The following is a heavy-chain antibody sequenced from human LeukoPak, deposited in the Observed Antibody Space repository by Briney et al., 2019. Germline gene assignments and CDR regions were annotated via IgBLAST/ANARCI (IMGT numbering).Heavy chain of an antibody. V-gene: IGHV3-21*04. J-gene: IGHJ4*02. CDR1: GFTFSSYG. CDR3: VRDRGTYRPIDY. CDR2: ISYTGTYI. D-gene: IGHD1-26*01. Sequence: GSLRLSCAASGFTFSSYGMHWVRQAPGKGLEWVSSISYTGTYIYYADSVKGRFTISRDNAQNSLYLQMNSLRAEDTAIYYCVRDRGTYRPIDYWGQGTLVTVSS.